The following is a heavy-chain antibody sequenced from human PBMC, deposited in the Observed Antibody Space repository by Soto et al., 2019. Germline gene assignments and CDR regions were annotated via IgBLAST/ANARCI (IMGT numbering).Heavy chain of an antibody. CDR2: IRSKAYGGTT. Sequence: PGGSLRLSCTASGFTFGDYAMSWFRQAPGKGLEWVGFIRSKAYGGTTEYAASVKGRFTISRDDSKSIAYLQMNSLKTEDTAVYNCTRDRASGYDYGNYYYMEVWGKGTTVTVSS. V-gene: IGHV3-49*03. CDR1: GFTFGDYA. D-gene: IGHD5-12*01. CDR3: TRDRASGYDYGNYYYMEV. J-gene: IGHJ6*03.